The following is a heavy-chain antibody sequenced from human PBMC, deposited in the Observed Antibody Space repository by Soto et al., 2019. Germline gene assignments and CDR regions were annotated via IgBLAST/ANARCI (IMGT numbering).Heavy chain of an antibody. J-gene: IGHJ4*02. D-gene: IGHD6-6*01. CDR1: AFTFSSYS. CDR3: ARDLYSSSARYFDY. CDR2: ISSSSSYI. Sequence: EVQLVESGGGLVKPGGSLRLSCAASAFTFSSYSMNWVRQAPGKGLEWVSSISSSSSYIYYADSVKGRFTISRDNAKNSLYLQMNSLRAEDTAVYYCARDLYSSSARYFDYWGQGTLVTVSS. V-gene: IGHV3-21*01.